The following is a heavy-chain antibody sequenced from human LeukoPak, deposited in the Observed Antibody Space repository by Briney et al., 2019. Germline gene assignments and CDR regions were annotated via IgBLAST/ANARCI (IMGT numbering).Heavy chain of an antibody. D-gene: IGHD1-26*01. CDR1: GFTFSDYY. CDR3: ARIVGPGGFDY. Sequence: TGGSLRLSCAASGFTFSDYYMSWIRQAPGKGLEWISYISSGSTIYYADSVKGRFTISRDNAKNSLYLQMNSLRAEDTAVYYCARIVGPGGFDYWGQGTLVTVSS. V-gene: IGHV3-11*01. J-gene: IGHJ4*02. CDR2: ISSGSTI.